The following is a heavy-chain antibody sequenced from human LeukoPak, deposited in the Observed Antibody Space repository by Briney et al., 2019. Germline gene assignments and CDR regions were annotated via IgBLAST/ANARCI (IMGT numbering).Heavy chain of an antibody. CDR3: AKRRSGWYFDY. Sequence: GGSLRLSCAASGFTFSSYAMSWVRPAPGKGLEWVSAISGSGGSTYNAASVKGRFTISRDNSKNTLYLQMNSLRAEDTAVYYCAKRRSGWYFDYWGEGALVTVSS. J-gene: IGHJ4*02. D-gene: IGHD6-19*01. V-gene: IGHV3-23*01. CDR1: GFTFSSYA. CDR2: ISGSGGST.